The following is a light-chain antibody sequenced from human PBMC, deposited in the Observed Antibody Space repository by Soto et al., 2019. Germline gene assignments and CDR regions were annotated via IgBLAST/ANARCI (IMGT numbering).Light chain of an antibody. CDR3: SSYTSTNTVI. CDR1: TSDVGGYKY. J-gene: IGLJ2*01. V-gene: IGLV2-14*01. Sequence: QSVLTQPASVSGSPGQSITISCTGTTSDVGGYKYVSWYQQHPGKVPKLIIYEVSIRPSGLSDRFSGSKSANTASLTISGLQAEDEADYYCSSYTSTNTVIFGGGTKVTVL. CDR2: EVS.